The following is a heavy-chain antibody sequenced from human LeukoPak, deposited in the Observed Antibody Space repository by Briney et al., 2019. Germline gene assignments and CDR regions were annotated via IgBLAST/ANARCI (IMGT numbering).Heavy chain of an antibody. D-gene: IGHD2-15*01. Sequence: GGALRLSRSASGFTFCSHAMSWVRQAPGKGPGWVSAISGSGGSTYYADSVKGRFTISRDNSKNTLYLQMNSLRAEDTAVYYCAKGGGSWTYFDYWGQGTLVTVSS. CDR1: GFTFCSHA. CDR2: ISGSGGST. J-gene: IGHJ4*02. CDR3: AKGGGSWTYFDY. V-gene: IGHV3-23*01.